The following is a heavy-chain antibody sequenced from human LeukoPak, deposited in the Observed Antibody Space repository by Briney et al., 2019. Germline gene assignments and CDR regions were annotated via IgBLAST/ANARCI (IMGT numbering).Heavy chain of an antibody. CDR3: ARSSLHYVSLQD. CDR2: INPNTGGT. Sequence: ASVKVSCKASGYTFTGYYMNWVRQAPGQGLEWMGWINPNTGGTNYAQKFQGRVTMTRDTSSSTAYMESNGVRSDDTAVYYCARSSLHYVSLQDWGQGTLVTVSS. V-gene: IGHV1-2*02. D-gene: IGHD3-10*02. J-gene: IGHJ1*01. CDR1: GYTFTGYY.